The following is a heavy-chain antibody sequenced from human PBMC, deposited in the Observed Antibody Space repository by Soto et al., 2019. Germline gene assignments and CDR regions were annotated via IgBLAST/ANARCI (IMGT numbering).Heavy chain of an antibody. CDR3: ARAGLTIPSDAFDI. CDR2: INPNSGGT. Sequence: ASVKVSCKTSGATFSSYTISWVRQAPGQGLEWMGWINPNSGGTNYAQKFQGWVTMTRDTSISTAYMELSRLRSDDTAVYYCARAGLTIPSDAFDIWGQVKRVTVSS. D-gene: IGHD3-3*01. V-gene: IGHV1-2*04. J-gene: IGHJ3*02. CDR1: GATFSSYT.